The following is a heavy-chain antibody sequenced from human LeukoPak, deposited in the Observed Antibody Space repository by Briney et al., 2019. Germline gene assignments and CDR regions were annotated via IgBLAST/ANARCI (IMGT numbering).Heavy chain of an antibody. Sequence: SETLSLTCTVSGGSISSYYWSWIRQPPGKGLEWIGDIYYSGSTNYNPSPKIRVTISVDTSKNQFSLKLSSVTAADTAVYYCARAGWLRSENWFDPWGQGTLVTVSS. CDR3: ARAGWLRSENWFDP. CDR2: IYYSGST. V-gene: IGHV4-59*01. J-gene: IGHJ5*02. CDR1: GGSISSYY. D-gene: IGHD5-12*01.